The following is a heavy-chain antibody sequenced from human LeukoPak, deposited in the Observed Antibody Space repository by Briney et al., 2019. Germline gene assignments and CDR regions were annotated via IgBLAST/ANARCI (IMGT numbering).Heavy chain of an antibody. CDR2: ISSSGSTI. V-gene: IGHV3-11*01. CDR1: GFTFSDYY. Sequence: GGSLRLFCAASGFTFSDYYMSWIRQAPGKGLEWVSFISSSGSTIYYADSMKGRFTISRDNAKNSVYLQMNSLRAEDTAVYYCARGLGYCSGGSCPRRAFDIWGQGTVVTVSS. D-gene: IGHD2-15*01. CDR3: ARGLGYCSGGSCPRRAFDI. J-gene: IGHJ3*02.